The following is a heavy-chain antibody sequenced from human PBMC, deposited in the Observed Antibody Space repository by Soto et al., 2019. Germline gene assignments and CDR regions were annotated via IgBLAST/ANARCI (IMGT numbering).Heavy chain of an antibody. V-gene: IGHV1-2*02. J-gene: IGHJ4*02. D-gene: IGHD6-6*01. CDR2: INPNTGGT. Sequence: VASVKVSCKASGYTFTDNYIHWVRQAPGHGLEWMGWINPNTGGTNYAQKFQGRVTVTRDTSITTAYMELSRLRSDDTAVYYCARDFSSSADGFDYWGQGTLVTVSS. CDR3: ARDFSSSADGFDY. CDR1: GYTFTDNY.